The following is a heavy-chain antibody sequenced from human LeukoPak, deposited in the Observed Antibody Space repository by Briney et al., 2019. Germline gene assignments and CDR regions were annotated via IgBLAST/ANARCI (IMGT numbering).Heavy chain of an antibody. V-gene: IGHV3-53*01. D-gene: IGHD3-10*01. CDR2: IYSGGST. CDR3: ARERPGSRVLDY. J-gene: IGHJ4*02. Sequence: GGSLRLSCAASGFTVSSNYMSWVRQAPGKGLEWVSVIYSGGSTYYADSVKGRLTISRDDSKNTLYLQMNSLRAEDTAVYYCARERPGSRVLDYWGQGTVVTVSS. CDR1: GFTVSSNY.